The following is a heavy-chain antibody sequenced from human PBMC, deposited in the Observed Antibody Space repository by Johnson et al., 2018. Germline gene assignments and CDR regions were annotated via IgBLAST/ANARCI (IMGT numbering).Heavy chain of an antibody. CDR1: GFTSRNYW. Sequence: EVQLVETGGELVQRGGSLRLSCAASGFTSRNYWMSWVRQAPGKGLEWVANMNQDGSETYYVDSVKGGFTISRDNAKNSLYLPVNSRRADDTAVYYCAVGRDFYGSGLDSFDRLGQGTMVTVSS. V-gene: IGHV3-7*01. CDR2: MNQDGSET. CDR3: AVGRDFYGSGLDSFDR. J-gene: IGHJ3*02. D-gene: IGHD3-10*01.